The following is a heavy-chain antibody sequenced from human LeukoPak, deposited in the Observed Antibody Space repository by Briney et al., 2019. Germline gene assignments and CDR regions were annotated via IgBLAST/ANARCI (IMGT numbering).Heavy chain of an antibody. CDR1: GFTFGSYA. V-gene: IGHV3-23*01. J-gene: IGHJ6*03. CDR3: AKNSGSYYYYYMDV. CDR2: ISGSGGST. D-gene: IGHD3-10*01. Sequence: GGSLRLSCAASGFTFGSYAMSWVRQAPGKGLEWVSAISGSGGSTYYADSVKGRFTISRDNSKNTLYLQMNSLRAEDTAVYYCAKNSGSYYYYYMDVWGKGTTVTVSS.